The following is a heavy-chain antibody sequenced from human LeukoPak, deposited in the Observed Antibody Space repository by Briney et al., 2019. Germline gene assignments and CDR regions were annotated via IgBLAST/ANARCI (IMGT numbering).Heavy chain of an antibody. CDR2: ISSSSSHI. V-gene: IGHV3-21*01. D-gene: IGHD6-19*01. CDR1: GFTFSSYS. Sequence: GGSLRLSCAASGFTFSSYSMNWVRQAPGKGLEWVSSISSSSSHIYYADSVKGRFTISRDNAKNSLYLQMNSLRAEDTAVYYCARDELGIAVAGSDYWGQGTLVTVSS. CDR3: ARDELGIAVAGSDY. J-gene: IGHJ4*02.